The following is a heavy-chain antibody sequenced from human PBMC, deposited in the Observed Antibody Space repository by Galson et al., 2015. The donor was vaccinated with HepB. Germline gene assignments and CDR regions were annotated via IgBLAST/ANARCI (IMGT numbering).Heavy chain of an antibody. J-gene: IGHJ6*02. CDR3: ARVETVTHPNYYYYYGMDV. CDR2: INAGNGNT. Sequence: SVKVSCKASGYTFTSYAMHWVRQAPGQRLEWMGWINAGNGNTKYSQKFQGRVTITRDTSASTAYMELSSLRSEDTAVYYCARVETVTHPNYYYYYGMDVWGQGTTVTVSS. D-gene: IGHD4-17*01. V-gene: IGHV1-3*01. CDR1: GYTFTSYA.